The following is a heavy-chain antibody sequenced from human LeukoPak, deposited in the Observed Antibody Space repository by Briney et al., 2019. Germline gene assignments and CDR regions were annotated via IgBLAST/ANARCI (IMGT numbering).Heavy chain of an antibody. CDR3: ARTDIVVVPAAIENGFDY. Sequence: GESLKISCKGSGYSFTSYWIGWVRQMPGKGLEWMGIIYPGDSDARYSPSFQGKVTISADKSISTAYLQWSSLKASDTAMYYCARTDIVVVPAAIENGFDYWGQGTLVTVSS. CDR1: GYSFTSYW. J-gene: IGHJ4*02. V-gene: IGHV5-51*01. CDR2: IYPGDSDA. D-gene: IGHD2-2*01.